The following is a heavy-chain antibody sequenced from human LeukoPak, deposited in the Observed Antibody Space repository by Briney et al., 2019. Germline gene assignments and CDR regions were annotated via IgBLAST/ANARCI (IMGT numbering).Heavy chain of an antibody. V-gene: IGHV1-69*05. Sequence: SVKVSCKASGGTFISYAISWVRQAPGQGREWMGRIIPIFGTANYAQKFQGRVTITTDESTSTAYMELSSLRSEDTAVYYCARDSGSDAFDIWGQGTMVTVSS. CDR1: GGTFISYA. CDR2: IIPIFGTA. CDR3: ARDSGSDAFDI. D-gene: IGHD3-10*01. J-gene: IGHJ3*02.